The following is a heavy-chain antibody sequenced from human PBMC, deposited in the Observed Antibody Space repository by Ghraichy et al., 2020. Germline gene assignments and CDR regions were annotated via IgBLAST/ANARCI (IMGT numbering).Heavy chain of an antibody. J-gene: IGHJ4*02. CDR3: ARDGPDDFWSGYKYYFDY. V-gene: IGHV3-7*01. CDR1: GFTFSSYW. CDR2: IKQDGSEK. Sequence: GSLRLSCAASGFTFSSYWMSWVRQAPGKGLEWVANIKQDGSEKYYVDSVKGRFTISRDNAKNSLYLQMNSLRAEDTAVYYCARDGPDDFWSGYKYYFDYWGQGTLVTVSS. D-gene: IGHD3-3*01.